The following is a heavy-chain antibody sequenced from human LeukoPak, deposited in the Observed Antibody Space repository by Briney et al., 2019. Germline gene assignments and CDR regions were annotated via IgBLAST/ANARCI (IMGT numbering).Heavy chain of an antibody. D-gene: IGHD2-15*01. Sequence: SETLSLTCTVSGGSISSSSYYWGWIRQPPGKGLEWIGSIYYSGSTYYNPSLKSRVTISVDTSKNQFSLKLSSVPAADTAVYYCAGGPGWYWYFDLWGRGTLVTVSS. CDR2: IYYSGST. CDR3: AGGPGWYWYFDL. J-gene: IGHJ2*01. V-gene: IGHV4-39*07. CDR1: GGSISSSSYY.